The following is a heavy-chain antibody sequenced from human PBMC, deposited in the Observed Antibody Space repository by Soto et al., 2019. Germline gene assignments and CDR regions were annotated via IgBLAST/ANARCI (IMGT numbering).Heavy chain of an antibody. CDR1: GGSMSEYF. D-gene: IGHD3-10*01. CDR3: ARDGYDGSGSPYPAY. CDR2: XXYXXSX. Sequence: SETLSLTCTVSGGSMSEYFWSWIRQSPGKGLEWXGYXXYXXSXXXXXSXXXRVTISVDTSKRQFSLRLTSVTAADTAVYYCARDGYDGSGSPYPAYWGPGTQVTASS. V-gene: IGHV4-59*01. J-gene: IGHJ4*02.